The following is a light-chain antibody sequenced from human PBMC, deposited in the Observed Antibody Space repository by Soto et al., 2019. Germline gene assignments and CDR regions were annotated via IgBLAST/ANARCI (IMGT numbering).Light chain of an antibody. Sequence: EIVMTQSPATLSVSPGERATLSCRASQSVRNKLAWYQQRPDQAPRLLIYGISTRATGISARFSGSGSGTEFTLTISSLQSEDFAVYYCQQYNDWPGTFGQGTKVEIK. CDR2: GIS. CDR1: QSVRNK. V-gene: IGKV3-15*01. CDR3: QQYNDWPGT. J-gene: IGKJ1*01.